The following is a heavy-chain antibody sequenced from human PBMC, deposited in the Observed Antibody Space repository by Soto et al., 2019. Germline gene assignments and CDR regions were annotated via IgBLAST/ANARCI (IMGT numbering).Heavy chain of an antibody. Sequence: AGGSLRLSCAASGFTFSSYGMHWVRQAPGKGLEWVAVIWYDGSNKYYADSVKGRFTISRDNSKNTLYLQMNSLRAEDTAVYYCARSTLGDAVTAEYAVDYWGQGTLVTVSS. CDR3: ARSTLGDAVTAEYAVDY. D-gene: IGHD2-21*02. CDR1: GFTFSSYG. CDR2: IWYDGSNK. J-gene: IGHJ4*02. V-gene: IGHV3-33*01.